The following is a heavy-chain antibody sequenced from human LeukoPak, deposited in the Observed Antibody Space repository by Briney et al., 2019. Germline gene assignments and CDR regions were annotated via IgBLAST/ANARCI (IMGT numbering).Heavy chain of an antibody. V-gene: IGHV3-23*01. CDR3: ARDFRYYDFWSGRSRDAFDI. D-gene: IGHD3-3*01. CDR2: XSGSGGST. Sequence: WVRQAPGKGXEXXSAXSGSGGSTYYADSVKGRFTISRDNSKNTLYLQVSSLRVEDTAVYYCARDFRYYDFWSGRSRDAFDIWGQGTMVTVSS. J-gene: IGHJ3*02.